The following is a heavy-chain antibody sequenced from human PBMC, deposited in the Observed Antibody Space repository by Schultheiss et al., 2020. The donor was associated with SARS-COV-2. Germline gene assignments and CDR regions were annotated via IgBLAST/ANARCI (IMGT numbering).Heavy chain of an antibody. CDR3: ARDRDRWKYIMSWFDP. V-gene: IGHV3-33*01. CDR1: GFTFSSYG. D-gene: IGHD1-7*01. J-gene: IGHJ5*02. CDR2: IWYDGSNK. Sequence: GGSLRLSCAASGFTFSSYGMHWVRQAPGKGLEWVAVIWYDGSNKYYADSVKRRFTISRDNSKNTLYLQMNILRAEDTDVYYCARDRDRWKYIMSWFDPWGQGTLVTVSS.